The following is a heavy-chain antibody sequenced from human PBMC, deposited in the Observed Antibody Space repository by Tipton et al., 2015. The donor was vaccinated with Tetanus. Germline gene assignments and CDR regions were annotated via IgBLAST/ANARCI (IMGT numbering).Heavy chain of an antibody. CDR3: ARVHGFDPSNLDY. J-gene: IGHJ4*02. D-gene: IGHD5-12*01. CDR2: VNPDSGGT. V-gene: IGHV1-2*04. CDR1: GYAFTGYY. Sequence: QVQLVQSGAEVKKPGASVKLSCKTSGYAFTGYYIHWVRQAPGQGLEWMGWVNPDSGGTNLALRFQGWVTMTSDTSSNTAYMEMSRLSSDDTAIYYCARVHGFDPSNLDYWGPGTVVTVSS.